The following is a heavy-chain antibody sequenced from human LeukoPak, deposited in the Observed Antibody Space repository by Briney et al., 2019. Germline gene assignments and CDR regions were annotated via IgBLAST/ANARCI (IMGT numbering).Heavy chain of an antibody. V-gene: IGHV3-23*01. D-gene: IGHD3-3*01. CDR2: ISNTGGRT. Sequence: GGSLRLSCAASGFIFSDSAVSWVRHSPGGGLQWVSSISNTGGRTYYADSVKGRFTITRDNSRNTVNLQMNSLRAGDTARYSCAKGGQDFDFWRFDLWGQGILVIVSS. CDR3: AKGGQDFDFWRFDL. CDR1: GFIFSDSA. J-gene: IGHJ5*02.